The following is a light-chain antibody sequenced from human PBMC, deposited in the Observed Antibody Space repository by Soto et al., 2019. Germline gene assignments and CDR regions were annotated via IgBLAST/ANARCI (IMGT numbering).Light chain of an antibody. J-gene: IGKJ5*01. Sequence: EIVLTHSPFALSLSPVERATLSFMASQSVSGNYLAWYQQKPGQAPRLLVYGASSRATGIPDRFSGFGSGTAFTLTISRLEPEDFAVYFCQKYGSSPINFGQGTRLEIK. CDR2: GAS. CDR1: QSVSGNY. V-gene: IGKV3-20*01. CDR3: QKYGSSPIN.